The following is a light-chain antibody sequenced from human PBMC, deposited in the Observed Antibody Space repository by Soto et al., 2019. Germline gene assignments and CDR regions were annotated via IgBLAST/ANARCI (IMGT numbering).Light chain of an antibody. CDR2: EVS. CDR1: SSDVGYYNY. V-gene: IGLV2-14*01. J-gene: IGLJ3*02. Sequence: QSALNQPASVSGSPGQSITISCTGTSSDVGYYNYVSWYQQHPGKAPKFMIYEVSNRPSGVSNRFSGSKSGNTASLTISGLQAEDEADYYCSSYTTSSTWVFGGGTKLTVL. CDR3: SSYTTSSTWV.